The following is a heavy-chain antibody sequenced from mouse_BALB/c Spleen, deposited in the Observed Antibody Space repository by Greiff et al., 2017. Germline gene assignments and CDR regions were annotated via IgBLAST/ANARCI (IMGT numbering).Heavy chain of an antibody. Sequence: DVMLVESGGGLVKPGGSLKLSCAASGFTFSDYYMYWVRQTPEKRLEWVATISDGGSYTYYPDSVKGRFTISRDNAKNNLYLQMSSLKSEDTAMYYCARGYGNYEGFAYWGQGTLVTVSA. D-gene: IGHD2-1*01. CDR1: GFTFSDYY. CDR2: ISDGGSYT. V-gene: IGHV5-4*02. J-gene: IGHJ3*01. CDR3: ARGYGNYEGFAY.